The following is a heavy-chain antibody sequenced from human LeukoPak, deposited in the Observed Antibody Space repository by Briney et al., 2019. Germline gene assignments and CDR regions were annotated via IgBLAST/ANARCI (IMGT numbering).Heavy chain of an antibody. V-gene: IGHV4-34*01. D-gene: IGHD2-2*01. CDR3: ARHITVVVPAAMEVALFDP. Sequence: SETLSLTCAVYGGSFSGYYWSWIRQPPGKGLEWIGEINHSGSTNYNPSLKSRVTISVDTSKNQFSLKLSSVTAADTAVYYCARHITVVVPAAMEVALFDPWGQGTLVTVSS. CDR1: GGSFSGYY. CDR2: INHSGST. J-gene: IGHJ5*02.